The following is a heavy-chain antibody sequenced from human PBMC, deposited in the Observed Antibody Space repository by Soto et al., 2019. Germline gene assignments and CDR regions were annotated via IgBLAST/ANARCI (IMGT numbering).Heavy chain of an antibody. CDR1: GFTFSTYR. CDR2: ISSGSGTI. J-gene: IGHJ6*02. Sequence: EVQLVESGGGLVQPGGSLRLSCAASGFTFSTYRLNWVRQAPGKGLEWVSYISSGSGTIYYADSVKGRFTISRDNAKNSLYLQMNGLRDEDTAVYYCARDYSNYPPYYYGMDVWGQGATVTVSS. V-gene: IGHV3-48*02. CDR3: ARDYSNYPPYYYGMDV. D-gene: IGHD4-4*01.